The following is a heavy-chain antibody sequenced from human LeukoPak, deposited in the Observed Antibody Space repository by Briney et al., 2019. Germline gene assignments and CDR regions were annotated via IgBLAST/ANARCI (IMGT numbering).Heavy chain of an antibody. V-gene: IGHV3-9*03. Sequence: GGSLRLSCAASGFTFHDHAIHWIRQAPGKGLEWVSGISWNSGNIVYADSVKGRFTISRDNAKNSLYLQMDSLRAEDMALYYCAKGQTIITMTTFDYWGQGTLVTVSS. J-gene: IGHJ4*02. CDR1: GFTFHDHA. CDR2: ISWNSGNI. D-gene: IGHD4-17*01. CDR3: AKGQTIITMTTFDY.